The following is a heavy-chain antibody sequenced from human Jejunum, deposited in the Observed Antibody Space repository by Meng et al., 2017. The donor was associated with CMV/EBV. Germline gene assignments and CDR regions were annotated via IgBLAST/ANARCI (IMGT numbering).Heavy chain of an antibody. J-gene: IGHJ6*01. V-gene: IGHV3-30*02. Sequence: GRQGTGKELEWVRFIFYGKRNKDYADTVKVRITIYKDNYKEPVYLQLNSLRVADKAVYLCVKDFNSKVTYYYYYAMDVWGQGTTVTVSS. D-gene: IGHD1-1*01. CDR3: VKDFNSKVTYYYYYAMDV. CDR2: IFYGKRNK.